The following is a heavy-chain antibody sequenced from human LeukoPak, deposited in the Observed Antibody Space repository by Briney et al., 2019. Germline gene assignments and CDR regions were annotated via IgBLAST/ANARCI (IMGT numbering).Heavy chain of an antibody. CDR1: GSTVSRDY. CDR2: IYSGGTT. J-gene: IGHJ4*02. Sequence: GGSLRLSCAASGSTVSRDYMNWVRQAPGKGLEWVSVIYSGGTTTYADSVKGRFAISRGESGNRVFLQMNSLKDEDTGIYYCARGSLEDLSDWGQGTLVTVSS. CDR3: ARGSLEDLSD. D-gene: IGHD1-1*01. V-gene: IGHV3-66*01.